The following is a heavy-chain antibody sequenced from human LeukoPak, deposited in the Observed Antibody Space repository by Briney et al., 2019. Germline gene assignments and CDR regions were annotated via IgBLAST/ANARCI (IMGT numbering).Heavy chain of an antibody. V-gene: IGHV4-39*01. CDR3: ARNNIGTRTYDY. CDR2: IYYSGST. J-gene: IGHJ4*02. D-gene: IGHD1/OR15-1a*01. CDR1: GGSISSSSYY. Sequence: SETLSLTCTVSGGSISSSSYYWGWIRRPPGKGPDWIGNIYYSGSTYYNPSLKSRVTISVDTSKNQFSLKLTSVTAADTAVYYCARNNIGTRTYDYWGQGTLVTVSS.